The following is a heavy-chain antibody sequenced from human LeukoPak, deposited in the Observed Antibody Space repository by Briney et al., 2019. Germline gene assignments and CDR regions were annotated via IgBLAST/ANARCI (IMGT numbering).Heavy chain of an antibody. CDR1: GFTFSSYA. J-gene: IGHJ5*02. Sequence: GGSLRLSCAASGFTFSSYAMHWVRQAPGKGLEWVAVISYDGSNKYYADSVKGRFTISRDNSKNTLYLQMNSLRAEDTAVYYCAKSTGVVPAAINDPWGQGTLVTVSS. CDR2: ISYDGSNK. CDR3: AKSTGVVPAAINDP. V-gene: IGHV3-30*04. D-gene: IGHD2-2*02.